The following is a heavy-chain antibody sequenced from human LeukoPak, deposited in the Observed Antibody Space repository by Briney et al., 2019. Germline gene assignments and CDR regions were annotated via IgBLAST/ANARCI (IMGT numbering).Heavy chain of an antibody. CDR1: GYTFTGYY. Sequence: GASVKVSCKASGYTFTGYYMHWVRQAPGQGLEWMGWINPNSGGTNYAQKFQGRVTMTRDTSIRTAYMELRSLRSDDTAVYYCARTTWGSLTPDYWGQGTLVTVSS. V-gene: IGHV1-2*02. CDR3: ARTTWGSLTPDY. CDR2: INPNSGGT. J-gene: IGHJ4*02. D-gene: IGHD3-16*01.